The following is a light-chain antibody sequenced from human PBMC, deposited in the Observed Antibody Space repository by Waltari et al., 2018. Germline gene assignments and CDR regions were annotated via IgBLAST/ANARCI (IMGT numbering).Light chain of an antibody. V-gene: IGKV3D-15*01. CDR2: GVS. CDR3: QQSIQWPYT. Sequence: DIAMTQSPAPLSLSPGDRATPSCRASQSVNRNLAWYQQKPGQPPRLLIYGVSSRATGIPDRFTGSGSGMEFTLTISSLEPEDVGIYHCQQSIQWPYTFGQGTKVEIK. J-gene: IGKJ2*01. CDR1: QSVNRN.